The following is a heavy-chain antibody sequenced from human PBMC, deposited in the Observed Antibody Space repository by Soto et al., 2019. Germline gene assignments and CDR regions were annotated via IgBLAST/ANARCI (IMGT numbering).Heavy chain of an antibody. CDR2: SGTVGDT. J-gene: IGHJ3*02. CDR1: GFTVSTHD. CDR3: ARERITEVPWDALDI. V-gene: IGHV3-13*01. D-gene: IGHD1-20*01. Sequence: EMQLVESGGGLVQPGGSLRLSCAASGFTVSTHDMHWVRQATGKSLEWVSASGTVGDTYYSDSVKGRFTITKENAKNSLDLQMDSLRAEDTAVYYSARERITEVPWDALDIWGQGIMVTVSS.